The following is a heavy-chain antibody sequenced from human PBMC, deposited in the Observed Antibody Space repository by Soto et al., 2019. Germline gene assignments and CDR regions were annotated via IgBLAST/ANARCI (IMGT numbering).Heavy chain of an antibody. D-gene: IGHD2-2*01. J-gene: IGHJ5*02. V-gene: IGHV3-23*01. CDR2: ISGSGGST. CDR1: GFTFSRYA. CDR3: AKDGGFGCSRTSCYVRWGKATNWFDP. Sequence: GGSLRLSCAASGFTFSRYAMSWVRQAPWKGLEWVSAISGSGGSTYYADSVKGRFTISRDNSKNTLYLQMNSLRAEDTAVYYCAKDGGFGCSRTSCYVRWGKATNWFDPWGQGT.